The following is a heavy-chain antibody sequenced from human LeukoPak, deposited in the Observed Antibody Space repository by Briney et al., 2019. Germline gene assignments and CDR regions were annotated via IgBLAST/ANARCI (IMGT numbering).Heavy chain of an antibody. J-gene: IGHJ4*02. CDR1: GYTLTELS. V-gene: IGHV3-30*18. CDR2: ISYDGSNK. Sequence: SCKVSGYTLTELSMHWVRQAPGKGLEWVAVISYDGSNKYYADSVKGRFTISRDNSKNTLYLQMNSLRAEDTAVYYCAKDIIGHPATVTCFDYWGQGTLVTVSS. D-gene: IGHD4-17*01. CDR3: AKDIIGHPATVTCFDY.